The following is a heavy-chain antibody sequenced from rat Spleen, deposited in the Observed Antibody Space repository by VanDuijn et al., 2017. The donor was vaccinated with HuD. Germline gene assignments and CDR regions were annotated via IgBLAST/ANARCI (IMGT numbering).Heavy chain of an antibody. CDR3: ARREYGGFFGYFDY. CDR1: GFNFSDYY. Sequence: EVQLVESGGGLVQPGRSMELSCAASGFNFSDYYMAWVRQAPTKGLEWVATISYDGTTTSYRDSVRGRFTVSRDNAKSTLYLQMDSLRSEDTATYYCARREYGGFFGYFDYWGQGVMVTVSS. J-gene: IGHJ2*01. D-gene: IGHD1-11*01. CDR2: ISYDGTTT. V-gene: IGHV5-7*01.